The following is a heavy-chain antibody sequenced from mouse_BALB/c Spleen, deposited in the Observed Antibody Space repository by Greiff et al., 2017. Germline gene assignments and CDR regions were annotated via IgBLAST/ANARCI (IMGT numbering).Heavy chain of an antibody. CDR3: AKRASVTGYFDV. J-gene: IGHJ1*01. CDR1: GYTFTEYN. D-gene: IGHD2-13*01. V-gene: IGHV1-18*01. CDR2: INPNNGGT. Sequence: VQLQQSGPELVKPGASVKISCKTSGYTFTEYNMTWVKQSHGKSLEWSGGINPNNGGTSYNQKFKGKATLPVDQSYLTAYMELRCLTSEDAAVYCCAKRASVTGYFDVWGAGTTVTVSS.